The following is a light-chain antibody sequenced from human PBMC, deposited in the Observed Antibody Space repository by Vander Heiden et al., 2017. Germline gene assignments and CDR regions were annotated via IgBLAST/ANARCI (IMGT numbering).Light chain of an antibody. J-gene: IGLJ2*01. CDR1: SSDVGGYNL. CDR2: EVS. Sequence: QSALAQPASVSGPPVQSTTLPCTGTSSDVGGYNLVSWYQQHPGKAPKLMIYEVSKRPSGVSNRFSGSKSGYTASLTISGLQAEDEADYYCCSYAGSIIYVVFGGGTKLTVL. V-gene: IGLV2-23*02. CDR3: CSYAGSIIYVV.